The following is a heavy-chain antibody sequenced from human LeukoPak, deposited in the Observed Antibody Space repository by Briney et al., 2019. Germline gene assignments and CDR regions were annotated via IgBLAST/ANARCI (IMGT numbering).Heavy chain of an antibody. Sequence: SETLSLTCAVYGGSFSGYYWSWIRQPPGKGLEWIGEINHSGSTNYNPSLKSRVTISVDTSKNQFSLKLSSVTAADTAVYYCARDTNYYDSSGDPGFDYWGQGTLVTVSS. D-gene: IGHD3-22*01. J-gene: IGHJ4*02. V-gene: IGHV4-34*01. CDR3: ARDTNYYDSSGDPGFDY. CDR2: INHSGST. CDR1: GGSFSGYY.